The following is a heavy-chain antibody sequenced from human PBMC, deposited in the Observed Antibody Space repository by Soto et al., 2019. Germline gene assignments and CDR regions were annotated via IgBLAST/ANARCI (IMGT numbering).Heavy chain of an antibody. V-gene: IGHV6-1*01. Sequence: QVQLQQSGPGLVKPSQTLSLTCAISGDSVSSNSAAWNWIRQSPSRCLEWLGRTYYRSKWYNDYAVSVKSRITINPDTSKNQLSLQLNSVTPDDTAVYYCARSGGHCSSTSCYRAVLEYWGQGPLVTVS. CDR2: TYYRSKWYN. J-gene: IGHJ4*02. D-gene: IGHD2-2*01. CDR3: ARSGGHCSSTSCYRAVLEY. CDR1: GDSVSSNSAA.